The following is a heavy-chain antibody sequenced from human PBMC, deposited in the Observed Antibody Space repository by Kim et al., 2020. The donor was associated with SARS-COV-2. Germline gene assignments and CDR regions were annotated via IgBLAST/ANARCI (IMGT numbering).Heavy chain of an antibody. V-gene: IGHV1-69*13. CDR3: ASGPPSGYSSGFLGRRSGSYYYGMDV. J-gene: IGHJ6*02. Sequence: SVKVSCKASGGTFSSYAISWVRQAPGQGLEWMGGIIPIFGTANYAQKFQGRVTITADESTSTAYMELSSLRSEDTAVYYCASGPPSGYSSGFLGRRSGSYYYGMDVWGQGTTVTVSS. CDR2: IIPIFGTA. CDR1: GGTFSSYA. D-gene: IGHD6-19*01.